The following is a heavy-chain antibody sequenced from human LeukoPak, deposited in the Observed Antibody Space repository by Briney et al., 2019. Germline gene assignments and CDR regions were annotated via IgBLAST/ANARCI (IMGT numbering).Heavy chain of an antibody. CDR1: GFTFSSYW. CDR2: IWYDGSNE. D-gene: IGHD3-3*01. CDR3: AKDHYWSIDY. V-gene: IGHV3-33*06. Sequence: GGSLRLSCTASGFTFSSYWMHWVRQAPGKGLEWVAVIWYDGSNEYYADSVKGRFTISRDNSKNTLYLQMNSLRAEDTGVYYCAKDHYWSIDYWGRGTLVTVSS. J-gene: IGHJ4*02.